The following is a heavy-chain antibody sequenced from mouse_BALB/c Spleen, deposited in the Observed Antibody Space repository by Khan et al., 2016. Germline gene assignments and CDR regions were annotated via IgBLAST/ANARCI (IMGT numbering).Heavy chain of an antibody. CDR2: IHYSGST. CDR1: GYSITSGYS. Sequence: VQLQESGPDLVKPSQSLSLTCTVTGYSITSGYSWHWIRQFPGNKLEWMGYIHYSGSTNYNPSLNSRISITRDPSKNQFFLQLNSVTTEGTSTYYCARGVEGNYAMDYWGQGTSVTVSS. J-gene: IGHJ4*01. D-gene: IGHD1-1*01. CDR3: ARGVEGNYAMDY. V-gene: IGHV3-1*02.